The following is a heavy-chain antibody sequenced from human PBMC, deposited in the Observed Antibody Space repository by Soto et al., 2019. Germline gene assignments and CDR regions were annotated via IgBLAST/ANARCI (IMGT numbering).Heavy chain of an antibody. D-gene: IGHD5-18*01. J-gene: IGHJ5*02. CDR2: ISYDENNR. Sequence: PGGSLRLSCAASGSTFRSYAMHWVRQAPGKGLEWVAVISYDENNRYYTDSVKGRFTISRDNSKNTLYLQVNSLRAEDTAVYYCARAMDTAMASKDNWFDPWGQGTLVTVSS. CDR3: ARAMDTAMASKDNWFDP. CDR1: GSTFRSYA. V-gene: IGHV3-30-3*01.